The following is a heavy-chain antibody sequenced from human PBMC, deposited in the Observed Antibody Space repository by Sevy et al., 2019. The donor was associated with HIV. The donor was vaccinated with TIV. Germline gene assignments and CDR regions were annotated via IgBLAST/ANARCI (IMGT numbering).Heavy chain of an antibody. J-gene: IGHJ4*02. V-gene: IGHV3-48*02. CDR1: GFTFSNAW. CDR3: ARDLEQWLVGVLDY. CDR2: IGGSSNTI. D-gene: IGHD6-19*01. Sequence: GGSLRLSCAASGFTFSNAWMNWVRQAPGKGLEWVSYIGGSSNTIYYADSVKGRFTLSRDNAKNSLYLQMSNLRDEDTAVYYCARDLEQWLVGVLDYWGQGTLVTVSS.